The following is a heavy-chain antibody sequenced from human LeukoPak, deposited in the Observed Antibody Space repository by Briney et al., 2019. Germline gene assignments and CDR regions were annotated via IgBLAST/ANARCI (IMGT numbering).Heavy chain of an antibody. CDR1: GFTFGDYA. D-gene: IGHD6-19*01. CDR3: TRDGSGWYNAFDY. CDR2: IRSKAYGGTT. V-gene: IGHV3-49*03. J-gene: IGHJ4*02. Sequence: GGSLRLSCTASGFTFGDYAMSWFRQAPGKGLEWVGFIRSKAYGGTTEYAASVKGRFTISRDDSKSIAYLQMNSLKTEDTAVYYCTRDGSGWYNAFDYWGQGTLVTVSS.